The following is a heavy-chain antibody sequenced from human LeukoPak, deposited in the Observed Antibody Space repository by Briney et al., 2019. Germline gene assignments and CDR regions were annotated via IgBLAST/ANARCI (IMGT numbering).Heavy chain of an antibody. CDR3: ARHDPYYDFWSGYREYFQH. V-gene: IGHV4-34*01. CDR2: INHSGST. D-gene: IGHD3-3*01. Sequence: PSETLSLTCAVYGGSFSGYYWSWIRQPPGKGLAWIGEINHSGSTNYNPSLKSRVTISVDTSKNQFSLKLSSVTAADTAVYYCARHDPYYDFWSGYREYFQHWGQGTLVTVSS. J-gene: IGHJ1*01. CDR1: GGSFSGYY.